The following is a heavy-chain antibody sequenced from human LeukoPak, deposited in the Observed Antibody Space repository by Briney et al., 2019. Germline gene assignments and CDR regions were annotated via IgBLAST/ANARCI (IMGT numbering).Heavy chain of an antibody. Sequence: GGSLRLSCAASGFTFSSYGMHWVRQAPGKGLEWVAVIWYDGSNKYYADSVKGRFTISRDNSKNTLYLQMNSLRAEDTAVYYCAKGFGGYYDSREYLQHWGQGTLVTVSS. J-gene: IGHJ1*01. V-gene: IGHV3-33*06. D-gene: IGHD3-22*01. CDR2: IWYDGSNK. CDR3: AKGFGGYYDSREYLQH. CDR1: GFTFSSYG.